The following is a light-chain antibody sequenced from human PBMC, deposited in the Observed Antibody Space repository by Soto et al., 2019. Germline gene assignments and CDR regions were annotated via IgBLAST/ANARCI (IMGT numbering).Light chain of an antibody. CDR1: QDISTH. J-gene: IGKJ5*01. CDR3: QQTHSTPVT. CDR2: AAS. V-gene: IGKV1-39*01. Sequence: IQLTQSPSSLSASVGDRVTISCRASQDISTHLAWFAQKPGRAPQLLIYAASTLHSGVPSRFSGSGSGTDFTLTISNLHPEDFATYYCQQTHSTPVTFGQGTRLET.